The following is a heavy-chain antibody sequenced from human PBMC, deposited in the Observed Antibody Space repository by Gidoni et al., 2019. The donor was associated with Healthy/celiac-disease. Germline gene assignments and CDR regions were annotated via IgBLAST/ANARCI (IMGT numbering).Heavy chain of an antibody. V-gene: IGHV1-2*02. Sequence: QVQLEQSGAEVKKPGASVKVSCKASGYTFTGYYMHWVRQAPGQGLEWMGWINPNSGGTNYAQKFQGRVTMTRDTSISTAYMELSRLRSDDTAVYYCARGLYYDFWSGYYSYYYYYGMDVWGQGTTVTVSS. J-gene: IGHJ6*02. D-gene: IGHD3-3*01. CDR1: GYTFTGYY. CDR3: ARGLYYDFWSGYYSYYYYYGMDV. CDR2: INPNSGGT.